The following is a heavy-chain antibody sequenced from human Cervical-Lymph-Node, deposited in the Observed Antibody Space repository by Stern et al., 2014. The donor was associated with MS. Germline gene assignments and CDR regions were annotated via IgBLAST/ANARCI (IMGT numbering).Heavy chain of an antibody. CDR2: IDWDDDK. Sequence: QVTLKESGPALVKPTQTLTLTCTFSGFSLSTSGMCVSWIRQPPGKALEWLALIDWDDDKYYSTSLKTRLTLSKDTSKNQVVLTMTNMDPVDTATYYCAHSESSGWDNWFDPWGQGTRVTVSS. V-gene: IGHV2-70*12. CDR3: AHSESSGWDNWFDP. J-gene: IGHJ5*02. D-gene: IGHD6-19*01. CDR1: GFSLSTSGMC.